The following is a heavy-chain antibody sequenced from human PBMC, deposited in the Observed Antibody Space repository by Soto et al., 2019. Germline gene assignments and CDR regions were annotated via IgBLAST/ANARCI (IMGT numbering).Heavy chain of an antibody. D-gene: IGHD2-2*01. CDR3: AKILVEAATDW. Sequence: GGSLRLSCAASGFTFSRSPMSWVRQAPGKGLEWVSSVSGSGSNTYYADSVKGRFTISRDNSKNTLYLQMNSLRAEDTAVYYCAKILVEAATDWWRQGTLVTVSS. V-gene: IGHV3-23*01. J-gene: IGHJ4*02. CDR2: VSGSGSNT. CDR1: GFTFSRSP.